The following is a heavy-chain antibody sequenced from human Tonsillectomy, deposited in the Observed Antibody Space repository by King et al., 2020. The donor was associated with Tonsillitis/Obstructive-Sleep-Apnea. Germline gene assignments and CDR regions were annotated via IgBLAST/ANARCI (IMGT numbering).Heavy chain of an antibody. CDR1: GFTFSSYA. D-gene: IGHD2-8*01. J-gene: IGHJ4*02. Sequence: VQLVESGGGLVQPGGSLRLSCAASGFTFSSYAMSWVRQAPGKGLEWVSAISVSGGSTYYADSVKGRFTISRDNSKNTLYLQMNSLRAEDTAVYYCAKAPDIVLMAYARGYFDDWGQGTLVTVSS. V-gene: IGHV3-23*04. CDR3: AKAPDIVLMAYARGYFDD. CDR2: ISVSGGST.